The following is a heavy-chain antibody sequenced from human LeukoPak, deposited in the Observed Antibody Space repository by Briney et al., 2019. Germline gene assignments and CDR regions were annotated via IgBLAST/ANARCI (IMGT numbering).Heavy chain of an antibody. CDR1: GFTFSLYS. Sequence: EGSLRLSCAASGFTFSLYSLNWVRQAPGKGLEWVSYISGSSTIDYADSVKGRSTISRDNAKNSLYLQMDSLRAEDTAAYYCARGVGAFEIWGQGTMVTVSS. CDR2: ISGSSTI. J-gene: IGHJ3*02. CDR3: ARGVGAFEI. V-gene: IGHV3-48*01.